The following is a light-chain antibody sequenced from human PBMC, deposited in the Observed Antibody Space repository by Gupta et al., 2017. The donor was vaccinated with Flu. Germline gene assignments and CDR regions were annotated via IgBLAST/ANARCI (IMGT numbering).Light chain of an antibody. CDR2: ENN. V-gene: IGLV1-51*02. CDR3: VAWDTSLSAGV. Sequence: QSVLTQPPSVSAAPGQRVTLSCSGGNSNIGNNYVSWYQQLPGTPPKLLIYENNQRPSEIPARFSGSKSGTSATLGITELQTGDEADYYCVAWDTSLSAGVFGGGTKVTVL. J-gene: IGLJ3*02. CDR1: NSNIGNNY.